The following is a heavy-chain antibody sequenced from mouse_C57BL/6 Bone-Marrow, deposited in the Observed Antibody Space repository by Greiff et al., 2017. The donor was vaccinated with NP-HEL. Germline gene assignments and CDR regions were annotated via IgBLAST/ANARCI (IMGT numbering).Heavy chain of an antibody. V-gene: IGHV1-64*01. D-gene: IGHD1-1*01. CDR3: ARKAITFYAMDY. CDR1: GYTFTSYW. Sequence: QVQLQHPGAELVKPGASVKLSCKASGYTFTSYWMHWVKQRPGQGLEWIGMIHPNSGSTNYNEKFKSKATLTVDKSSSTAYMQLSSLTSEDSAVYYCARKAITFYAMDYWGQGTSVTVSS. J-gene: IGHJ4*01. CDR2: IHPNSGST.